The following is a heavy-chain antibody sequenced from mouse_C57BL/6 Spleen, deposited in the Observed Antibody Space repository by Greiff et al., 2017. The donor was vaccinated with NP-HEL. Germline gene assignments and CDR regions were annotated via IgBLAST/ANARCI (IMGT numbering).Heavy chain of an antibody. J-gene: IGHJ4*01. Sequence: QVQLQQSGAELARPGASVKLSCKASGYTFTSYGISWVKQRTGQGLEWIGEIYPRSGNTYYNEKFKGKATLTADKSSSTAYMELRSLTSEDSAVYFCARGGSTVVAKYYYAMDYWGQGTSVTVSS. CDR1: GYTFTSYG. CDR2: IYPRSGNT. CDR3: ARGGSTVVAKYYYAMDY. D-gene: IGHD1-1*01. V-gene: IGHV1-81*01.